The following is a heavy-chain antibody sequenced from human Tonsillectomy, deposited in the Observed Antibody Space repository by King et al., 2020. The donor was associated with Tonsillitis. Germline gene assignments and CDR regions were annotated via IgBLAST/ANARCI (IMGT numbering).Heavy chain of an antibody. D-gene: IGHD6-13*01. CDR2: IFTSGGT. CDR3: AREFQSSRPLDY. J-gene: IGHJ4*02. Sequence: QLQESGPGLVKPSETLSLTCTCSGGSISSYYWSWIRQPAGKGLEWIGRIFTSGGTNYNPSLKRRGTMAVDTSKNQFSLKLSSVTAADTAVYYCAREFQSSRPLDYWGQGTLVTVSS. V-gene: IGHV4-4*07. CDR1: GGSISSYY.